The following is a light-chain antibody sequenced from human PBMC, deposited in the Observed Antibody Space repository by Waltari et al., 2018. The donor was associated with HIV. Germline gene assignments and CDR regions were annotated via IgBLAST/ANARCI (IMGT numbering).Light chain of an antibody. CDR2: DVS. Sequence: QSALTQPASVSESPGQSNIGEYNYVSWFQHHPTKAPKLIIFDVSSRPSGVSNRFSGSKSGNTASLTISGLQAEDEADYYCSSYTTIYTWVFGGGTKLTVL. J-gene: IGLJ3*02. V-gene: IGLV2-14*01. CDR3: SSYTTIYTWV. CDR1: GEYNY.